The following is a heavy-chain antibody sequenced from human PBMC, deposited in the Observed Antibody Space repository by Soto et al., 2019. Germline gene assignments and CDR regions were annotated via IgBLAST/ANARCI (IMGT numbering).Heavy chain of an antibody. V-gene: IGHV4-39*01. Sequence: PSETLSLTCTVSGGSISSSSYYWGWIRQPPGKGLEWIGSIYYSGSTYYNPSLKSRVTISVDTSKNQFSLKLSSVTAADTAVYYCARLVKYYGSGSYMPAGAFDIWGQGTMVTVSS. D-gene: IGHD3-10*01. CDR2: IYYSGST. CDR1: GGSISSSSYY. CDR3: ARLVKYYGSGSYMPAGAFDI. J-gene: IGHJ3*02.